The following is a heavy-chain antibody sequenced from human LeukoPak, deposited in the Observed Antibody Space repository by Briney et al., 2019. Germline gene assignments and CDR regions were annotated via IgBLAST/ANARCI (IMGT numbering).Heavy chain of an antibody. V-gene: IGHV3-23*01. D-gene: IGHD3-10*01. CDR2: ISGSGGST. Sequence: GGSLRLSCAASGLTFSNHAMGWVRQAPGKGLEWISEISGSGGSTYYADSVKGRFTIFRDNSKNTLYLQMNSLRAEDTAVYYCTRELFDFDYWGQGTLVTVSS. CDR3: TRELFDFDY. J-gene: IGHJ4*02. CDR1: GLTFSNHA.